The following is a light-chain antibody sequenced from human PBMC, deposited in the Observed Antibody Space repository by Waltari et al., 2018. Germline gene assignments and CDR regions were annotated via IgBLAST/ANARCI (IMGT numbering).Light chain of an antibody. Sequence: SYELTQPPSVSVSPGQTARITCSGDALPKKYSCWSQKKSGQAPVLVISEAGKRPSEIPEGFSGARSGTMATLTISGAQVEDEADYYCYSTDSSGSHGVFGGGTQLTVL. CDR2: EAG. CDR3: YSTDSSGSHGV. V-gene: IGLV3-10*01. J-gene: IGLJ7*01. CDR1: ALPKKY.